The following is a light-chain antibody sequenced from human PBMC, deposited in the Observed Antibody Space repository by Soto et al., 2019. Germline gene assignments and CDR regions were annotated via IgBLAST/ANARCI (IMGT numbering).Light chain of an antibody. CDR3: QPYNNWPLT. CDR2: DTS. J-gene: IGKJ4*01. CDR1: QGIGDT. V-gene: IGKV3-15*01. Sequence: EVVMRQSPATPSVSPGEGATLSCRASQGIGDTLAWYQHKPGQTPRLLIYDTSTRATGVPTRFSGSRSGAEFTLAINSLQSEDFAVYYCQPYNNWPLTFGGGTKVDIK.